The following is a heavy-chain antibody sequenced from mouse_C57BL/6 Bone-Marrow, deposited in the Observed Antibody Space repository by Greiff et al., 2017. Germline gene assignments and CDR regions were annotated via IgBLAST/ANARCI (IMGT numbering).Heavy chain of an antibody. CDR2: ITPSSGYT. Sequence: QVQLQQSGAELAKPGASVKLSCKASGYTFTSYWMHWVNQRPGQGLEWIGYITPSSGYTKYNQKFKDKATLTADQSTSTAYMQLSSLTYEDSAVYYCARRDDYLLFAYWGQGTLVTVSA. J-gene: IGHJ3*01. D-gene: IGHD2-4*01. CDR3: ARRDDYLLFAY. CDR1: GYTFTSYW. V-gene: IGHV1-7*01.